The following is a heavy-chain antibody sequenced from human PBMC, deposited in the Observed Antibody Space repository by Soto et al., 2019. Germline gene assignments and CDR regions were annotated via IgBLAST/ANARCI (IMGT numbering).Heavy chain of an antibody. CDR1: GGSISSSSYY. CDR3: ARDGVYNWFAP. J-gene: IGHJ5*02. D-gene: IGHD6-6*01. Sequence: SETLSLTCTVSGGSISSSSYYWGWIRQPPGKGLEWIGSIYYSGSTYYNPSLKSRVTISVDTSKNQFSLKLSSVTAADTAVYYCARDGVYNWFAPWGQGTLVTVSS. V-gene: IGHV4-39*02. CDR2: IYYSGST.